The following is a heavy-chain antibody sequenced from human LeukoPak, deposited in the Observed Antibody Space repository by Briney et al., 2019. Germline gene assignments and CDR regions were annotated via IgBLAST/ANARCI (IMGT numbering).Heavy chain of an antibody. J-gene: IGHJ6*02. Sequence: ASVKVSCKASGYTFTGYYMHWVRQAPGQGLEWMGWINPNSGGTNYAQKFQGRVTMTRDTSISTAYTELSRLRSDDTAVYYCARDLEPDYYYYGMDVWGQGTTVTVSS. CDR2: INPNSGGT. CDR1: GYTFTGYY. CDR3: ARDLEPDYYYYGMDV. D-gene: IGHD1-1*01. V-gene: IGHV1-2*02.